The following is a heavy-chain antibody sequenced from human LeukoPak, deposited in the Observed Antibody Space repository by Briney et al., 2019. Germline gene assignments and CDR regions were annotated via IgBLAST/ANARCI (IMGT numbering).Heavy chain of an antibody. D-gene: IGHD5-18*01. CDR2: ISAYNGNT. J-gene: IGHJ4*02. CDR1: GYTFTSYG. V-gene: IGHV1-18*01. CDR3: ARDRRGSGYSYGYYFDY. Sequence: ASVKVSRKASGYTFTSYGISWVRQAPGQGLEWMGWISAYNGNTNYAQKLQGRVTMTTDTSTSTAYMELRSLRSDDTAVYYCARDRRGSGYSYGYYFDYWGQGTLVTVSS.